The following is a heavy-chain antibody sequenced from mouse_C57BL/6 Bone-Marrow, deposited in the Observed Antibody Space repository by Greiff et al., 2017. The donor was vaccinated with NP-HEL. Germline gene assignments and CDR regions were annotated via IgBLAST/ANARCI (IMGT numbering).Heavy chain of an antibody. Sequence: LQESGAELVRPGPSVKVSCKASGYAFTNYLIEWVKQRPGQGLEWIGVINPGSGGTNYNEKFKGKATLTADKSSSTAYMQLSSLTSEDSAVYFCARREAYWGQGTLVTVSA. CDR3: ARREAY. CDR1: GYAFTNYL. J-gene: IGHJ3*01. V-gene: IGHV1-54*01. CDR2: INPGSGGT.